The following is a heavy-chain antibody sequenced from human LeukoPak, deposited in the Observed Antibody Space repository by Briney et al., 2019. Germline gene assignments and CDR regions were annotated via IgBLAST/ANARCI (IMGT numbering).Heavy chain of an antibody. V-gene: IGHV3-15*01. J-gene: IGHJ6*03. CDR3: TTVTGTTYYYYMDV. D-gene: IGHD1-7*01. Sequence: GGSLRLSCAASGFTFDDYTMHWVRQAPGKGLEWVGRIKSKTDGGTTDYAAPVKGRFTISRDDSKNTLYLQMNSLKTEDTAVYYCTTVTGTTYYYYMDVWGKGTTVTVSS. CDR2: IKSKTDGGTT. CDR1: GFTFDDYT.